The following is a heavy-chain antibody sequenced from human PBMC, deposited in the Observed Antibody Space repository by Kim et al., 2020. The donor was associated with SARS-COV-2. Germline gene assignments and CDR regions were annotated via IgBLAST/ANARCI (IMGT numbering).Heavy chain of an antibody. CDR3: AKDRTLYYDVWSGYDRPRYSMDV. CDR1: GFTFSSYA. CDR2: ISGSGGST. V-gene: IGHV3-23*01. Sequence: GGSLRLSCAASGFTFSSYAMSWVRQAPGKGLEWVSAISGSGGSTYYADSVKGRFTISRDNSKNTLYLQMNSLRAEDTAVYYCAKDRTLYYDVWSGYDRPRYSMDVGGQGTTFTVSS. D-gene: IGHD3-3*01. J-gene: IGHJ6*02.